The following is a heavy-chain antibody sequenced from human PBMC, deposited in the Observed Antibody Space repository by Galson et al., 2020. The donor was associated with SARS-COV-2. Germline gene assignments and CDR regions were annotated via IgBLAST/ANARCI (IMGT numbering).Heavy chain of an antibody. Sequence: SETLSLTCTVSGDSITSRSSYWGWIRQPPGAGLEWIVSMYYTGITYYNPSIKSRVTISGDTSRNQFSLKLRSVTAADTAVYYCVRLGSGSYGGGWWGYWGRGARVIGSS. CDR2: MYYTGIT. V-gene: IGHV4-39*01. D-gene: IGHD6-19*01. J-gene: IGHJ4*02. CDR1: GDSITSRSSY. CDR3: VRLGSGSYGGGWWGY.